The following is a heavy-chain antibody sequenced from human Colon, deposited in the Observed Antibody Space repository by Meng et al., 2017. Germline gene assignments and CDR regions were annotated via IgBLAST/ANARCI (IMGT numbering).Heavy chain of an antibody. D-gene: IGHD4-17*01. CDR1: GDSIRSSNW. J-gene: IGHJ5*02. CDR2: IYHSGST. Sequence: VQLQESGPGLVKPSGTLSLTCAVSGDSIRSSNWWSWVRQPSGRGLEWIGEIYHSGSTNYNPSLKNRLSLTVDKSKNQFSLTLHSVTAADTAIYYCARVNGDFDEAWFDPWGQGTLVTVSS. V-gene: IGHV4-4*02. CDR3: ARVNGDFDEAWFDP.